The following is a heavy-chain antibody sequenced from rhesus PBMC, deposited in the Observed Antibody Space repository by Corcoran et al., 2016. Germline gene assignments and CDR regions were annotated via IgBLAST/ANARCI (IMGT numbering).Heavy chain of an antibody. CDR2: IYGSSTST. Sequence: QVQLQESGPGVVKPSETLSLTCAVSGGSISDSYRWSWIRQPPGKGLEWIGYIYGSSTSTNYNPSLKSHVTVSKDTSKNRFSLKLSSVTAADTAVYYCARVYGSSYLGSFDYWGQGVLVTVSS. J-gene: IGHJ4*01. V-gene: IGHV4S10*01. CDR1: GGSISDSYR. D-gene: IGHD4-29*01. CDR3: ARVYGSSYLGSFDY.